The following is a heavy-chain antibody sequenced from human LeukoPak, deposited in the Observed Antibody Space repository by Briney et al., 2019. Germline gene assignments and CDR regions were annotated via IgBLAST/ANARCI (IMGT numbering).Heavy chain of an antibody. CDR3: ARAIIVVVPAAISWFDP. J-gene: IGHJ5*02. Sequence: ASVKFSCKPSGYTFTGYNMHWVRQAPGQGLKWMGWINPNSGGTNYAQKFQGRVTMTRDTSISTAYMELSRLRSDDTAVYYCARAIIVVVPAAISWFDPWGQGTLVTVSS. CDR2: INPNSGGT. D-gene: IGHD2-2*01. CDR1: GYTFTGYN. V-gene: IGHV1-2*02.